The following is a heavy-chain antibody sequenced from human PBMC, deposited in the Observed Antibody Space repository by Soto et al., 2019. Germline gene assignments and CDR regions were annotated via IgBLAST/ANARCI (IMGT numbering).Heavy chain of an antibody. CDR2: IYSGGTI. J-gene: IGHJ4*02. CDR3: RGYGY. Sequence: EVQVVESGGGLVQPGGSLRLSCAVSGFTVTINYMSWVRQAPGKGLEWVSVIYSGGTIYYADSVKGRFTISSDTYKNTLYLQMNSLRGDDTAVYYCRGYGYWGQGTLVTVSS. CDR1: GFTVTINY. D-gene: IGHD5-12*01. V-gene: IGHV3-53*01.